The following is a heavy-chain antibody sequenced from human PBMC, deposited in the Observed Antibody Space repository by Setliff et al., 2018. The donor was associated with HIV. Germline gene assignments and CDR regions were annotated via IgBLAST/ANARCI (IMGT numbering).Heavy chain of an antibody. V-gene: IGHV3-48*04. CDR2: ITNTGSST. Sequence: FGDPGGSLRLSCVASGFTFSSYGMHWFRLAPGKGLEWISHITNTGSSTNYADSVKGRFTISRDNAKYSLYLQMNTLRVEDTAVYYCMYGGRTATTHWGQGTLVTVSS. J-gene: IGHJ4*02. CDR3: MYGGRTATTH. CDR1: GFTFSSYG. D-gene: IGHD4-17*01.